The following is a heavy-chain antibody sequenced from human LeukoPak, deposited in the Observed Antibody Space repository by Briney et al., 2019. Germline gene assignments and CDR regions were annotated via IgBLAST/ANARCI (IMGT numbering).Heavy chain of an antibody. CDR2: IIPILGIA. CDR1: GGTFSSYT. V-gene: IGHV1-69*02. CDR3: AKDLEVERRGIDY. J-gene: IGHJ4*02. Sequence: SVKVSCKASGGTFSSYTISWVRQAPGQGLEWMGRIIPILGIANYAQKFQGRVTITADKSTSTAYMELSSLRSEDTAVYYCAKDLEVERRGIDYWGQGTLVTVSS. D-gene: IGHD1-1*01.